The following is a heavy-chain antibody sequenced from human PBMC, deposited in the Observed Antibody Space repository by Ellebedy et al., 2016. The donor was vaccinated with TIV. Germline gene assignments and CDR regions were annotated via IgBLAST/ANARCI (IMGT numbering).Heavy chain of an antibody. CDR2: VYYTGVT. CDR1: GGSINNKNYH. V-gene: IGHV4-31*03. D-gene: IGHD6-19*01. J-gene: IGHJ4*01. CDR3: AREGSVAGTGFDY. Sequence: LRLSCNVSGGSINNKNYHWSWVRQLPGKGLEWIGYVYYTGVTYSNPPLQSRVTVSLDMSKNQFSLKVTSLTAADTAVYYCAREGSVAGTGFDYWGQGILITVSS.